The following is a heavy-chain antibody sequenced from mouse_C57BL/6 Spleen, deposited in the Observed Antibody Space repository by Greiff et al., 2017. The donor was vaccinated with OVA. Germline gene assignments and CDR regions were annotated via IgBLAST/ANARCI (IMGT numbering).Heavy chain of an antibody. J-gene: IGHJ1*03. CDR1: GYTFTDYN. Sequence: EVHLVESGPELVKPGASVKIPCKASGYTFTDYNMDWVKQSHGKSLEWIGDINPNNGGTIYNQKFKGKATLTVDKSSSTAYMELRSLTSEDTAVYYCARRGWLPSYWYFDVWGTGTTVTVSS. V-gene: IGHV1-18*01. CDR2: INPNNGGT. D-gene: IGHD2-3*01. CDR3: ARRGWLPSYWYFDV.